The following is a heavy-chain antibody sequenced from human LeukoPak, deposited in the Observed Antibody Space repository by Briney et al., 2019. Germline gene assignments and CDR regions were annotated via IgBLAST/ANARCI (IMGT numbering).Heavy chain of an antibody. CDR3: AKDSGYYGSGSYPDY. J-gene: IGHJ4*02. CDR2: IKQDGSEK. CDR1: GFTFSSYW. D-gene: IGHD3-10*01. Sequence: GGSLRLSCAASGFTFSSYWMSWVRQAPGKGLEWVANIKQDGSEKYYVDSVKGRFTISRDNAKNSLYLQMNSLRAEDTAVYYCAKDSGYYGSGSYPDYWGQGTLVTVSS. V-gene: IGHV3-7*03.